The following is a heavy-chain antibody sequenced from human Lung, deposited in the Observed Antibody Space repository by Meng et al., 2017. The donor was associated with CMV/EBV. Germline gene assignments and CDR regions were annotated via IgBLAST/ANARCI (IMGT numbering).Heavy chain of an antibody. V-gene: IGHV3-30*09. D-gene: IGHD3-10*02. CDR2: ISPDGSNK. J-gene: IGHJ4*02. CDR3: ARDMFAWAVPATPFEY. CDR1: GFTFIDYT. Sequence: GGSXRLXCSGSGFTFIDYTLHWVRQAPGKGLEWVALISPDGSNKYYADSVKGRFAVSRDNSKNTLYLQMNSLRPEDTAVYYCARDMFAWAVPATPFEYWGQGTLVTVSS.